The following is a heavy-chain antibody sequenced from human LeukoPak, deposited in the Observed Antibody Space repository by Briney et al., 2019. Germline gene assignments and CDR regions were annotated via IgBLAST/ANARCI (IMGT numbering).Heavy chain of an antibody. CDR3: ARHRETYYYDSSGYYYGFGAFDI. CDR1: GFSFKSYA. CDR2: IYYSGST. V-gene: IGHV4-39*01. D-gene: IGHD3-22*01. Sequence: GSLRLSCAASGFSFKSYAMNWVRQAPGKGLEWIGSIYYSGSTYYNPSLKSRVTISVDTSKNQFSLKLSSVTAADTAVYYCARHRETYYYDSSGYYYGFGAFDIWGQGTMVTVSS. J-gene: IGHJ3*02.